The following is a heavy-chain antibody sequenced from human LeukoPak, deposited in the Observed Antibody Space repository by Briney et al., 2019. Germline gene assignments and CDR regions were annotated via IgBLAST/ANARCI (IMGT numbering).Heavy chain of an antibody. J-gene: IGHJ4*02. CDR2: ISSSAGAT. CDR3: AKDPWRGTVASYFDY. Sequence: GGPLRLSCAASGFAFSTYAMSWVRQAPGKGLEWVASISSSAGATYYADSVKGRFTISRDNSNNTLCLQMDSLRAEDTAVYYCAKDPWRGTVASYFDYWGQGNLVTVSS. V-gene: IGHV3-23*01. D-gene: IGHD4-23*01. CDR1: GFAFSTYA.